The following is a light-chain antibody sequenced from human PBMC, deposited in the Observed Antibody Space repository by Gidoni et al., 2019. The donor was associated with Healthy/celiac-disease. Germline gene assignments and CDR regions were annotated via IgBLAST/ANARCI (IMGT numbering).Light chain of an antibody. V-gene: IGKV1-6*01. CDR2: AAS. Sequence: AIQITQSPSSLSASVGHRVTITCRASQGIRNDLGWYQQKPGKAPKLLIYAASSLQSGVPSRFSGSGSGTDFTLTISSLQPEDFATYYCLQDYNYPPAFGGGTKVEIK. J-gene: IGKJ4*01. CDR1: QGIRND. CDR3: LQDYNYPPA.